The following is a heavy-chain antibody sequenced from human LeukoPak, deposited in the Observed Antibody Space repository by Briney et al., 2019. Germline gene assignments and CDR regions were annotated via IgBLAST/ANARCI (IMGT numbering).Heavy chain of an antibody. V-gene: IGHV3-48*03. Sequence: PGGSLRLSCAASGFTFSNYEMNWVRQAPGKGLECVSYISSSGITIYYADSVKGRLTISRDNAKNSLYLQMNSLRAEDTAVYFCARGGFWSGYYNYYGMDVWGQGTTVTVSS. CDR3: ARGGFWSGYYNYYGMDV. CDR2: ISSSGITI. CDR1: GFTFSNYE. J-gene: IGHJ6*02. D-gene: IGHD3-3*01.